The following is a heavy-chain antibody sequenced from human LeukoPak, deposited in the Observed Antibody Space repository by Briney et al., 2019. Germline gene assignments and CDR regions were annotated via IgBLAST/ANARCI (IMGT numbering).Heavy chain of an antibody. Sequence: GGSLRLSCGVSGVIFSLSDMHWVRQAPGKGLEWVAYMSSPSAGSTIHYADSVKGRFTISRDSAKNTLFPQMDSLRAEDTAFYYCATTPDNTGYYFGHWGQGTLVTVSS. CDR1: GVIFSLSD. J-gene: IGHJ4*02. V-gene: IGHV3-48*03. CDR3: ATTPDNTGYYFGH. CDR2: MSSPSAGSTI. D-gene: IGHD2-2*03.